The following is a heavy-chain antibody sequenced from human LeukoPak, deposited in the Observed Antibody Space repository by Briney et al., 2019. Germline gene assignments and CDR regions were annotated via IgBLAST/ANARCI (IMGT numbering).Heavy chain of an antibody. CDR3: TTRGGSFSIFDY. CDR2: ISGSGGST. D-gene: IGHD1-26*01. J-gene: IGHJ4*02. Sequence: GGSLRLSCAASGFTFSSYAMHWVRQAPGKGLEWVSAISGSGGSTYYADSVKGRFTISRDNSKNTLYLQMNSLKTEDTAVYYCTTRGGSFSIFDYWGQGTLVTVSS. CDR1: GFTFSSYA. V-gene: IGHV3-23*01.